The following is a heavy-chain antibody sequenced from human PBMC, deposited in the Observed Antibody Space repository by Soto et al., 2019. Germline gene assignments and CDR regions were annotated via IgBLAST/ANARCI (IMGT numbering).Heavy chain of an antibody. Sequence: PGGSLRLSCAASGFTFSNYGVSWVRQSPGKGLAWVSGISGSGGSTYYADSVKGRFTISRDNSKYTLYLQLNSLRAEDTAVYYCAKVDDFWTGRNFDYWGQGALVTVSS. CDR2: ISGSGGST. V-gene: IGHV3-23*01. CDR3: AKVDDFWTGRNFDY. D-gene: IGHD3-3*01. J-gene: IGHJ4*02. CDR1: GFTFSNYG.